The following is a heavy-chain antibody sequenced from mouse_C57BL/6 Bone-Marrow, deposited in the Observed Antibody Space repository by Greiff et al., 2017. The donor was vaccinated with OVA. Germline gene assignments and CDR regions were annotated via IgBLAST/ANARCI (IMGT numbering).Heavy chain of an antibody. D-gene: IGHD2-3*01. Sequence: EVQLQESGGGLVKPGGSLKLSCAASGFTFSSYAMSWVRQTPEKRLEWVATISDGGSYTYYPDNVKGRFTISRDNAKNNLYLQMSHLKSEDTAMYYCARNDGYYRGFAYWGQGTLVTVSA. CDR1: GFTFSSYA. CDR2: ISDGGSYT. CDR3: ARNDGYYRGFAY. J-gene: IGHJ3*01. V-gene: IGHV5-4*01.